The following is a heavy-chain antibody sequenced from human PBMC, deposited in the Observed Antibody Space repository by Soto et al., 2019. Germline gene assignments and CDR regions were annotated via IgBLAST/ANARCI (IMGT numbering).Heavy chain of an antibody. D-gene: IGHD6-19*01. V-gene: IGHV3-48*03. CDR1: GFTFTSHE. CDR3: ARAGYSSGWYFFDY. J-gene: IGHJ4*02. Sequence: PGGSLRLSCAASGFTFTSHEMNWVRQAPGKGLEWVSYISSSGTTISYADSVKGRFTISRDNAKNSLYLQVNSLRAEDTAVYYCARAGYSSGWYFFDYWGQGTLVTVSS. CDR2: ISSSGTTI.